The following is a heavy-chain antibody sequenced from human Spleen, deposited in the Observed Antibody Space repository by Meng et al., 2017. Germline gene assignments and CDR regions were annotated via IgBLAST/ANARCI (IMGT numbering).Heavy chain of an antibody. CDR1: GFTFSNYA. Sequence: GGSLRLSCVPSGFTFSNYAMSWVRQAPGKGLEWVSAISGSGGSTYYADSVKGRFTFSRDNSKNTLYLQMNSLRAEDTAVYYCAKDITMIIVGTFDYWGQGNLVNVSS. J-gene: IGHJ4*02. D-gene: IGHD3-22*01. V-gene: IGHV3-23*01. CDR3: AKDITMIIVGTFDY. CDR2: ISGSGGST.